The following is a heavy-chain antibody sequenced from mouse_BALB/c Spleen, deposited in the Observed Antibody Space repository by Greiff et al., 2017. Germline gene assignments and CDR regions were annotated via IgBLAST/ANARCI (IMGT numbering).Heavy chain of an antibody. CDR1: GFTFSDYG. D-gene: IGHD1-1*01. V-gene: IGHV5-15*02. J-gene: IGHJ2*01. CDR3: ARDQGSSFDY. CDR2: ISNLAYSI. Sequence: EVMLVESGGGLVQPGGSRKLSCAASGFTFSDYGMAWVRQAPGKGPEWVAFISNLAYSIYYADTVTGRFTISRENAKNTLYLEMSSLRSEDTAMYYCARDQGSSFDYWGQGTTLTVSS.